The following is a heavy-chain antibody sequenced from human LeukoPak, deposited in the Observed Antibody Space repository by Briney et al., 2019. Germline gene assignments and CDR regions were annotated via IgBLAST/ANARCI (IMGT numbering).Heavy chain of an antibody. CDR1: GFTFNSYG. J-gene: IGHJ4*02. CDR3: AKEKLPSGYSFLTDY. CDR2: ISYDGPNK. Sequence: GGSLRLSCAASGFTFNSYGMHWVRQAPGKGLEWVAVISYDGPNKYYADSVKGRFTISRDDSKSTLYLQMNSLRPEDTAVYYCAKEKLPSGYSFLTDYWGQGTLVSVSS. V-gene: IGHV3-30*18. D-gene: IGHD5-18*01.